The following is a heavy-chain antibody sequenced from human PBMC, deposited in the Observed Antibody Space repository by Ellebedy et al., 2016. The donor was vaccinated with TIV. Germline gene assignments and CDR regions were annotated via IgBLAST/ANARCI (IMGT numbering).Heavy chain of an antibody. CDR2: ISSGGGST. Sequence: GESLKISCAAAGFTFSSYAMSWVRQAPGKGLEWVSAISSGGGSTYYADSVKGRFTISRDNSKNTLYLQINSLRAEDTAVYYCAKGVGATWYRGFDYWGQGTLVTVSS. CDR1: GFTFSSYA. CDR3: AKGVGATWYRGFDY. D-gene: IGHD1-26*01. J-gene: IGHJ4*02. V-gene: IGHV3-23*01.